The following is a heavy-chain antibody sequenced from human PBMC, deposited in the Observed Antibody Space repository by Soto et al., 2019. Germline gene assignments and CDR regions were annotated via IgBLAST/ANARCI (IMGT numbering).Heavy chain of an antibody. CDR3: ARGASTIFGVVITRGWFDP. D-gene: IGHD3-3*01. J-gene: IGHJ5*02. CDR1: GGSFSGYY. Sequence: PSETLSLTCAVYGGSFSGYYWSWIRQPPGKGLEWIGEINHSGSTNYNPSLKSRVTISVDTSKNQFSLELSSVTAADTAVYYCARGASTIFGVVITRGWFDPWGQGTLVTVSS. V-gene: IGHV4-34*01. CDR2: INHSGST.